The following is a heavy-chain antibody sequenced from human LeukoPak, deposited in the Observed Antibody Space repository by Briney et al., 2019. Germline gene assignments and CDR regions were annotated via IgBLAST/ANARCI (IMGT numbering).Heavy chain of an antibody. CDR1: GFTFGSYW. J-gene: IGHJ4*02. CDR3: ARPIIGSMSLGIDN. D-gene: IGHD1-20*01. CDR2: TSSDGSIT. V-gene: IGHV3-74*01. Sequence: GGSLRLSCTASGFTFGSYWMHWGRQAPGKGLVWVSATSSDGSITTYADSVKGRFTISRDNAKNTLYLQMNTLRAEDTAVYYCARPIIGSMSLGIDNWGQGTLVTVSS.